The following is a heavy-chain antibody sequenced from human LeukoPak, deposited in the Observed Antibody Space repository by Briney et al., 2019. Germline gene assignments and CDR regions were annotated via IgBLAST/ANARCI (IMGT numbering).Heavy chain of an antibody. CDR2: IYPDDSET. Sequence: GESLKISCKGSGYSFGNYWIAWVRQMPGKGLEWIGIIYPDDSETRYSPSFQGQVTISADKSISTAYLQWSSLKASDTAMYYCARQYPGGYYDSRGYGDYWGQGTLVSVSS. D-gene: IGHD3-22*01. V-gene: IGHV5-51*01. CDR3: ARQYPGGYYDSRGYGDY. CDR1: GYSFGNYW. J-gene: IGHJ4*02.